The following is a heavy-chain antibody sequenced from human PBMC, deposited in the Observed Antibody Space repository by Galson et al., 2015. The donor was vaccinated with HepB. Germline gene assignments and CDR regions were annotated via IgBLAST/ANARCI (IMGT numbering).Heavy chain of an antibody. Sequence: SLRLSCAASGFPFNNAWMTWVRQAPGRGLEWVGRIKSKTDGETTDYAAPAKGRFTIARDDSKNSLYLQMTSLKNEDTAVYYCTTDADYSTYWSWLDTWGQGTLVTVSS. CDR2: IKSKTDGETT. V-gene: IGHV3-15*01. J-gene: IGHJ5*02. CDR3: TTDADYSTYWSWLDT. D-gene: IGHD2-8*02. CDR1: GFPFNNAW.